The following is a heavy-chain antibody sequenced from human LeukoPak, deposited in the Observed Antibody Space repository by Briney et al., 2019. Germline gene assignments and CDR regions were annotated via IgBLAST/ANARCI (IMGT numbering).Heavy chain of an antibody. CDR3: AKPVQRYCSGGSCYASYFDY. D-gene: IGHD2-15*01. CDR1: GFTFSSYG. J-gene: IGHJ4*02. Sequence: PGGSLRLSCAASGFTFSSYGMHWVRQAPGKGLEWVAFIRYDGSNKYYADSVKGRFTISRDNSKNTLYLQMNSLRAEDTAVYYCAKPVQRYCSGGSCYASYFDYWGQGTLVTASS. V-gene: IGHV3-30*02. CDR2: IRYDGSNK.